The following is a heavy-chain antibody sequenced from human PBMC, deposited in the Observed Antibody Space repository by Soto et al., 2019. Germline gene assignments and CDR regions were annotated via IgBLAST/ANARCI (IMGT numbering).Heavy chain of an antibody. CDR3: AREGCISTSCYSVYYYYYGMDV. J-gene: IGHJ6*02. V-gene: IGHV3-30-3*01. Sequence: GGSLRLSCAASGFTFSSYAMHWVRQAPGKGLEWVAVISYDGSNKYYADSVKGRFTISRDNSKNTLYLQMNSLRAEDTAVYYCAREGCISTSCYSVYYYYYGMDVWGHGTTVTVSS. D-gene: IGHD2-2*01. CDR1: GFTFSSYA. CDR2: ISYDGSNK.